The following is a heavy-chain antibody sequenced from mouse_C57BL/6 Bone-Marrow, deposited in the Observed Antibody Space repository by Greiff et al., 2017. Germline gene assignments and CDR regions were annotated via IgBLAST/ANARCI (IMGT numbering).Heavy chain of an antibody. CDR1: GYTFTDYY. J-gene: IGHJ4*01. D-gene: IGHD2-3*01. Sequence: QVHVKQSGPELVKPGASVKISCKASGYTFTDYYINWVKQRPGQGLEWIGWIFPGSGSTYYNEKLKGKATLTVDKSSRTAYMLLSSLTSEDSAVYFCAREGYFAYYAMDYWGQGTSVTVSS. CDR3: AREGYFAYYAMDY. CDR2: IFPGSGST. V-gene: IGHV1-75*01.